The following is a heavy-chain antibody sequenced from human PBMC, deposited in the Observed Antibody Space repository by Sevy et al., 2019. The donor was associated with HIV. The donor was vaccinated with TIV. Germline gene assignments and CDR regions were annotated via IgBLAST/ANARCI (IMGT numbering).Heavy chain of an antibody. CDR1: GYTFTGYY. CDR2: INPNSGGT. D-gene: IGHD2-15*01. J-gene: IGHJ6*02. CDR3: ASNPTTTYCSGGSCYSQYYYYGMDV. V-gene: IGHV1-2*06. Sequence: ASVKVSCKASGYTFTGYYMHWVRQAPGQGLEWMGRINPNSGGTNYAQKFQGRVTMTRDTSISTAYMELSRLRSDDTAVYYCASNPTTTYCSGGSCYSQYYYYGMDVWGQGTTVTVSS.